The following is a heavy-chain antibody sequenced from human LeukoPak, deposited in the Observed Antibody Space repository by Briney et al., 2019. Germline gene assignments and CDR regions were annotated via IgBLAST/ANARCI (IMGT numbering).Heavy chain of an antibody. J-gene: IGHJ4*02. V-gene: IGHV4-59*01. CDR3: GGSSGYGNY. Sequence: PSETLSLTCTVSDGSISSYYWSWIRQPPGKGLEWIGYIYYSGSTNYNPSLKSRVTISVDTSKNQFSLKLSSVTAADTAVYYCGGSSGYGNYWGQGTLVTVSS. CDR1: DGSISSYY. D-gene: IGHD3-22*01. CDR2: IYYSGST.